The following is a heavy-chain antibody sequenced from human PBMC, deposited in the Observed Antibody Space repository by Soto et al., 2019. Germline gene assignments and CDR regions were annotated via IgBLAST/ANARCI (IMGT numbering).Heavy chain of an antibody. V-gene: IGHV3-23*01. J-gene: IGHJ4*02. CDR3: AKVISDPFDPFDY. D-gene: IGHD3-9*01. Sequence: GSLRLSCGASGFTFSNYAMNWVRQAPGKGLEWVSVISGSGGSTYYADSVTGRFTISRDNSKNTLYLQMSSLRAEDTAVYYCAKVISDPFDPFDYWGQGTLVTVSS. CDR1: GFTFSNYA. CDR2: ISGSGGST.